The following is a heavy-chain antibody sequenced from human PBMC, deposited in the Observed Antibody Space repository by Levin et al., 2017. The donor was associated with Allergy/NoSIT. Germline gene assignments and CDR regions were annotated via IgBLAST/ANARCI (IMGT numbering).Heavy chain of an antibody. Sequence: GESLKISCAASGFTFSSYAMSWVRQAPGKGLEWVSAISGSGGSTYYADSVKGRFTISRDNSKNTLYLQMNSLRAEDTAVYYCAKEGGYYGSGYFDYWGQGTLVTVSS. V-gene: IGHV3-23*01. CDR1: GFTFSSYA. CDR2: ISGSGGST. D-gene: IGHD3-10*01. J-gene: IGHJ4*02. CDR3: AKEGGYYGSGYFDY.